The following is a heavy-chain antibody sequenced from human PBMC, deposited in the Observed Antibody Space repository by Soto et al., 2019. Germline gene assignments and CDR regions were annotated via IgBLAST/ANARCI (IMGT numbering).Heavy chain of an antibody. CDR3: VRGDYGDYSHWFDP. D-gene: IGHD4-17*01. CDR2: MNPNSGNT. CDR1: GYTFTKFD. Sequence: QVQLVHSGAEVKKPGASVRVSCKASGYTFTKFDINWVRQATGQGLEWMGWMNPNSGNTGYAQKFQGRVTMTRNTSITTAYMELSTLRSEDTAVYYCVRGDYGDYSHWFDPWGQGTLVTVSS. J-gene: IGHJ5*02. V-gene: IGHV1-8*01.